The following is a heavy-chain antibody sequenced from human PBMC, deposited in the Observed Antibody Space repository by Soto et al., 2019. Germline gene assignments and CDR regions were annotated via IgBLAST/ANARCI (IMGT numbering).Heavy chain of an antibody. D-gene: IGHD6-13*01. CDR1: GFTFSSYW. CDR2: IKQDGSEK. J-gene: IGHJ4*02. CDR3: ARDGPQGSIAADGYYFDY. Sequence: GGSLRLSCAASGFTFSSYWMSWVRQAPGKGLEWVANIKQDGSEKYYVDSVKGRFTISRDNAKNSLYLQMNSLRAEDTAVYYCARDGPQGSIAADGYYFDYWGQGTLVTVSS. V-gene: IGHV3-7*05.